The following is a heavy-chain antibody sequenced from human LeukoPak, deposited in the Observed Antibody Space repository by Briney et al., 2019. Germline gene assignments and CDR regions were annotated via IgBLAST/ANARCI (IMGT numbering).Heavy chain of an antibody. J-gene: IGHJ3*02. V-gene: IGHV3-15*01. CDR3: TTEWELLGQDAFDI. D-gene: IGHD1-26*01. Sequence: GGSLRLSCAASGFTFSNAWMSWVRQAPGKGLEWVGRIKSKTDGGTTDYAAPVKGRFTISRDDSKNTLYLQMNSLKTEDTAVYYCTTEWELLGQDAFDIWGQGTMVTVSS. CDR1: GFTFSNAW. CDR2: IKSKTDGGTT.